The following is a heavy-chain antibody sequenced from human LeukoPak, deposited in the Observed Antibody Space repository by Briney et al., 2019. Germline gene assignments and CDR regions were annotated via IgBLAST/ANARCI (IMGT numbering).Heavy chain of an antibody. Sequence: SETLSLTCTVSGGSISSYYWSWIRQPPGKGLEWIGYIYYSGSTSYNPSLKSRVTISVDTSKNQFSLKLSSVTAADTAVYYCAREQRNYYFDYWGQGTLVTVSS. CDR2: IYYSGST. CDR1: GGSISSYY. J-gene: IGHJ4*02. V-gene: IGHV4-59*01. CDR3: AREQRNYYFDY. D-gene: IGHD4-11*01.